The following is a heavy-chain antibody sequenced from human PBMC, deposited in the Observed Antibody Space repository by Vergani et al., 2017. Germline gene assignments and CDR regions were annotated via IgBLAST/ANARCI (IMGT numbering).Heavy chain of an antibody. Sequence: QVQLVQSGAEVKKPGSSVKVSCKASGGTFSSYAISWVRQAPGQGLEWMGWINPNSGGTNYAQKFQGRVTMTRDTSISTACMELSRLRSDDTAVYYCARTRSSGYYGSGSYYGDYFDYWGQGTLVTVSS. V-gene: IGHV1-2*02. J-gene: IGHJ4*02. D-gene: IGHD3-10*01. CDR2: INPNSGGT. CDR3: ARTRSSGYYGSGSYYGDYFDY. CDR1: GGTFSSYA.